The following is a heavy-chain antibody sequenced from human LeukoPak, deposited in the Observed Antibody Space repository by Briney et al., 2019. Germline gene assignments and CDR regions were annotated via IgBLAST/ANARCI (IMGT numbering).Heavy chain of an antibody. D-gene: IGHD3/OR15-3a*01. CDR3: AREGPKLDAFDI. CDR1: GFTVSSNY. CDR2: IYSGGST. Sequence: GGSLRLSCAASGFTVSSNYMSWVRQAPGRGLEWVSVIYSGGSTYYADSVKGRFTISRDNSKNTLYLQMNSLRAEDTAVYYCAREGPKLDAFDIWGQGTMVTVSS. J-gene: IGHJ3*02. V-gene: IGHV3-53*01.